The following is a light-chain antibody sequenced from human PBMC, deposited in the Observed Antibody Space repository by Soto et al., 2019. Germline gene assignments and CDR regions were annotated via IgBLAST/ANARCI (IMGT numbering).Light chain of an antibody. J-gene: IGLJ1*01. V-gene: IGLV2-8*01. CDR2: EVS. CDR3: SSYAGGNNPFV. Sequence: SPGQSVTISCTGTSSDVGGYNYVSWYQQYPGKAPKRMIYEVSKRPSGVPDRFSGSKSGNTASLTVSGLQAEDEADYYCSSYAGGNNPFVFGTGTKVTVL. CDR1: SSDVGGYNY.